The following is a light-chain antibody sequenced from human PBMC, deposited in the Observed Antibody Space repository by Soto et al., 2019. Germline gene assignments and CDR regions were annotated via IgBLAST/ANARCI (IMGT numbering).Light chain of an antibody. CDR1: QSITNY. CDR3: QQANSFPPT. Sequence: DIQMTQSPSALSASVGDRVTITCRASQSITNYLNWYQHKPGQAPNLLIYAASTLQAGVPSRFRGSGSGTDFTLTINSLQPEDFATYYCQQANSFPPTFGGGTKVDIK. J-gene: IGKJ4*01. CDR2: AAS. V-gene: IGKV1-39*01.